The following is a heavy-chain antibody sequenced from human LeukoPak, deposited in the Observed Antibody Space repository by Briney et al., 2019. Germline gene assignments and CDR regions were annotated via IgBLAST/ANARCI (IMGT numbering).Heavy chain of an antibody. CDR1: GYSFSNYW. CDR2: IYPGDSDA. J-gene: IGHJ2*01. CDR3: ARQKGYCSDTSCYSYWYFDL. D-gene: IGHD2-15*01. Sequence: GESLKISCKGSGYSFSNYWIGWVRQMPGKGLEWMGIIYPGDSDARYSPSFQGQVTISADKSLSTAYLQWSSLKASDTAMYYCARQKGYCSDTSCYSYWYFDLWGRGTLVTVSS. V-gene: IGHV5-51*01.